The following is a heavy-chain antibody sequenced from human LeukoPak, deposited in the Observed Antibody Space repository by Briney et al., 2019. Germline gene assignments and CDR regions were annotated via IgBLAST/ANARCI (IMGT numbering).Heavy chain of an antibody. CDR3: ATDGISEETATDY. J-gene: IGHJ4*02. CDR2: IKSKSDDATT. CDR1: GFTFNNAW. V-gene: IGHV3-15*01. Sequence: GGSLRLSCAASGFTFNNAWMNWGRQAPGKGLEWFGRIKSKSDDATTDYAAPVKGRFIISRDDSKNTLYLQMNGLKTEDTAVYFCATDGISEETATDYWGQGTLVTVSS. D-gene: IGHD5-18*01.